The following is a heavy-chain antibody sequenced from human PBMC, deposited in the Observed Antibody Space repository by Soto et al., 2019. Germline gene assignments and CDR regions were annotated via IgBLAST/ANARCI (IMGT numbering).Heavy chain of an antibody. J-gene: IGHJ6*02. CDR1: GGSISSGGYY. D-gene: IGHD4-17*01. CDR3: ARDKTTRGYYGMDV. Sequence: SETLSLTCTVSGGSISSGGYYWSWIRQHPGKGLEWIGYIYYSGSTNYNPSLKSRVTISVDTSKNQFSLKLSSVTAADTAVYYCARDKTTRGYYGMDVWGQGTTVTVSS. CDR2: IYYSGST. V-gene: IGHV4-61*08.